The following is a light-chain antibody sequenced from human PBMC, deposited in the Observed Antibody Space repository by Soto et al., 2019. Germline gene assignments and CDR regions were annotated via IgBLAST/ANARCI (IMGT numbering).Light chain of an antibody. J-gene: IGLJ1*01. CDR2: EGS. CDR1: SSDVGSYNL. Sequence: QSALTQPASVSGSPGQSITISCTGTSSDVGSYNLVSWYQPHPGKAPKLMIYEGSKRPSGVSSRFSRSKSGNTASLTISGLHADDDADEYGCSYASSSTSLYVFGTGTKLTVL. CDR3: CSYASSSTSLYV. V-gene: IGLV2-23*01.